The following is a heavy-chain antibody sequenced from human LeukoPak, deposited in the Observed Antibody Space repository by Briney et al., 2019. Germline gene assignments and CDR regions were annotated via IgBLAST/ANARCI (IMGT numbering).Heavy chain of an antibody. V-gene: IGHV1-69*01. Sequence: SVKVSCKASGGTFSSYAISWVRQAPGQGLEWMGGIIPIFGTANYAQKFQGRVTITADESTSTAYMELSSLRSEDTAVYYCAREKQYDYVWGSYRYMDYWGQGTLVTVSS. J-gene: IGHJ4*02. CDR2: IIPIFGTA. CDR3: AREKQYDYVWGSYRYMDY. D-gene: IGHD3-16*02. CDR1: GGTFSSYA.